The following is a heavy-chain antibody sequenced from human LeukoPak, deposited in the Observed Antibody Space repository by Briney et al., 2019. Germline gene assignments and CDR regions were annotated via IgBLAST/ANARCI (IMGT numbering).Heavy chain of an antibody. CDR1: GFTFSSYS. J-gene: IGHJ6*03. CDR3: ARAGDIVVVPVATNTVYYMDV. D-gene: IGHD2-2*01. Sequence: GGSLRLSCAASGFTFSSYSMNWVRQAPGKGLEWVSSISSSSSDIYYADLVKGRFTISRDNAMKSLYLQMNSLRAEDTAVYYCARAGDIVVVPVATNTVYYMDVWGKGTTVTVSS. V-gene: IGHV3-21*01. CDR2: ISSSSSDI.